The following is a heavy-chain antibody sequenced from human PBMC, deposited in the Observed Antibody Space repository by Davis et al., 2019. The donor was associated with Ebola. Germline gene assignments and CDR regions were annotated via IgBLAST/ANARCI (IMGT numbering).Heavy chain of an antibody. CDR2: MYSGGST. D-gene: IGHD6-19*01. CDR3: ARESQWLGSYFFDN. J-gene: IGHJ4*02. Sequence: GGSLRLSCAASGFTVSSNYMSWVRQAPGKGLEWVSVMYSGGSTYYANSVKGRFTISRDDSKNTIYLQMNSLRGEDTAVYYCARESQWLGSYFFDNWGQGILVTVSS. CDR1: GFTVSSNY. V-gene: IGHV3-66*02.